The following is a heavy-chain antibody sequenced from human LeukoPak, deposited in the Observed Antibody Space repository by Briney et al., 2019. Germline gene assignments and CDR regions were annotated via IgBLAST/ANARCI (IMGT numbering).Heavy chain of an antibody. CDR1: GYTFTSYD. V-gene: IGHV1-69*04. CDR3: AASGAFDI. Sequence: ASVKVSCKASGYTFTSYDINWVRQATGQGLEWMGRIIPILGIANYAQKFQGRVTITADKSTSTAYMELSSLRSEDTAVYYCAASGAFDIWGQGTMVTVSS. D-gene: IGHD3-10*01. J-gene: IGHJ3*02. CDR2: IIPILGIA.